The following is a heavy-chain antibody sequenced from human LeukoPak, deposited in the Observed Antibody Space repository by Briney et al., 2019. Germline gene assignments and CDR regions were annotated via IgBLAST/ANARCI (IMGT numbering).Heavy chain of an antibody. CDR3: ARDLLDSGYDLRYFDY. D-gene: IGHD5-12*01. CDR1: GFTFSSYS. V-gene: IGHV3-21*01. CDR2: ISSSSSYI. J-gene: IGHJ4*02. Sequence: KPGGSLRLSCAASGFTFSSYSMNCVRQAPGKGLEWVSSISSSSSYIYYADSVKGRFTISRDNAKNSLYLQMNSLRAEDTAVYYCARDLLDSGYDLRYFDYWGQRTLVTVSS.